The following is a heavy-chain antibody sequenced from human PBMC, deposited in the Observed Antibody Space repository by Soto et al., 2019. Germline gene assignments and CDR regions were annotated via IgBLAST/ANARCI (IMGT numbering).Heavy chain of an antibody. D-gene: IGHD2-15*01. CDR1: GYTFTSYA. CDR3: ARDRFGYCSGGSCYYYMDV. J-gene: IGHJ6*03. V-gene: IGHV1-3*01. CDR2: INAGNGNT. Sequence: ASVKVSCKASGYTFTSYAMHWVRQAPGQRLEWMGWINAGNGNTKYSQKFQGRVTITRDTSASTAYMELSSLRSEDTAVYYCARDRFGYCSGGSCYYYMDVWGKGTTVTVSS.